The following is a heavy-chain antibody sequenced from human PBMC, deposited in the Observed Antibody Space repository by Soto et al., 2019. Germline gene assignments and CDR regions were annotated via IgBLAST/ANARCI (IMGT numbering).Heavy chain of an antibody. CDR2: ITSSSTYI. J-gene: IGHJ4*02. Sequence: GGSLRLSCAASGFTFSAYSMNWVRQAPGEGLEWVSAITSSSTYIYYADSVKGRFTISRDNAENSLYLQMDSLRAEDSAVYYCARAMGLAVADRFDYWGQGTLVTVSS. D-gene: IGHD6-19*01. CDR1: GFTFSAYS. CDR3: ARAMGLAVADRFDY. V-gene: IGHV3-21*01.